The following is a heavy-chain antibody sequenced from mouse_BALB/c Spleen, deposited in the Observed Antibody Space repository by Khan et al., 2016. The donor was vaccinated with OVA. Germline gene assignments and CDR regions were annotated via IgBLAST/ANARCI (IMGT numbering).Heavy chain of an antibody. CDR3: GTGPAWFAY. J-gene: IGHJ3*01. Sequence: VQLKESGPELVKPGASVKISCKASGYSFTGYFMNWVKQSHGKSLEWIGRINPYTGDTFYNQKFGGKATLTVDTSSRTAHMELLSLTSEDSAVYYCGTGPAWFAYGGQGTLVTVSA. CDR2: INPYTGDT. V-gene: IGHV1-37*01. CDR1: GYSFTGYF.